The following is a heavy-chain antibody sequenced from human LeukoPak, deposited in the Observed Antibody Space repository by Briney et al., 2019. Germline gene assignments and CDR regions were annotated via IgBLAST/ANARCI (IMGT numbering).Heavy chain of an antibody. V-gene: IGHV3-30*18. Sequence: GGSLRLSCAASGFTFSSYAMHWVRQAPGKGLEWVAAISYDGSNKYYADSVRGRFTISRDNSKNTLYLQMNSLRAEDTAVYYCAKEGSYGYWYFDYWGQGTLVTVSS. J-gene: IGHJ4*02. CDR3: AKEGSYGYWYFDY. CDR2: ISYDGSNK. CDR1: GFTFSSYA. D-gene: IGHD5-18*01.